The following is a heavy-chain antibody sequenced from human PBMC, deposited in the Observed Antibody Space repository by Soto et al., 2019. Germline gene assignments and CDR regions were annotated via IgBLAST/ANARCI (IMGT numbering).Heavy chain of an antibody. CDR1: GYTFNNYG. CDR3: AGGREHPSVYGDP. J-gene: IGHJ5*02. D-gene: IGHD3-10*01. V-gene: IGHV1-18*01. Sequence: QVQLVQSGAEVKKPGASVKVSCKASGYTFNNYGVNWVRQAHGQGLEWMGWINTYTGKTTYAQKLQDRVTMTTDTSTSTAYMELRNLRSDDTAVYSCAGGREHPSVYGDPGGQGTLVTVSS. CDR2: INTYTGKT.